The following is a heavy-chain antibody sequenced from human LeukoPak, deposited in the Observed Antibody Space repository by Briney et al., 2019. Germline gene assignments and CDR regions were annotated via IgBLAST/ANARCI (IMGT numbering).Heavy chain of an antibody. D-gene: IGHD3-22*01. Sequence: ASVKVSCKASGYTFTSYGISWVRQAPGQGLEWMGWISAYNGNTNYAQKLQGRVTMTTDTSTGTAYMELRSLRSDDTAVYYCARVDYYDSSGYLRRGFDPWGQGTLVTVSS. CDR2: ISAYNGNT. V-gene: IGHV1-18*01. J-gene: IGHJ5*02. CDR3: ARVDYYDSSGYLRRGFDP. CDR1: GYTFTSYG.